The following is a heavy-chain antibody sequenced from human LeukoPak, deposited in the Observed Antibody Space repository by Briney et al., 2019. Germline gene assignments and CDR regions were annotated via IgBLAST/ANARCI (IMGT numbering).Heavy chain of an antibody. CDR1: GGTFISYA. D-gene: IGHD3-3*01. CDR2: IIPIFGTA. J-gene: IGHJ6*03. CDR3: ARGTYYDFWSGYYQGYYYYYYMDV. V-gene: IGHV1-69*05. Sequence: SVKVSCKASGGTFISYAISWVRQAPGQGLEWMGGIIPIFGTANYAQKFQGRVTITTDESTSTAYMELSSLRSEDTAVYYCARGTYYDFWSGYYQGYYYYYYMDVWGKGTTVTVSS.